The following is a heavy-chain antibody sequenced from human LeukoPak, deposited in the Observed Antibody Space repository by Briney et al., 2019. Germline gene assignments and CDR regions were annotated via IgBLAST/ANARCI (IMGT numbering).Heavy chain of an antibody. J-gene: IGHJ5*02. D-gene: IGHD3-9*01. CDR3: ARERVGILTGCIDP. CDR2: IYYTGIS. Sequence: SETLSLTCTVSGASITIGAESYHWGWIRQPPGKGLEWIGTIYYTGISYYNPSLKSRVTISVDTSKNQFSLKLSSVTAADTAVYYCARERVGILTGCIDPWGQGTLVTVSS. CDR1: GASITIGAESYH. V-gene: IGHV4-39*07.